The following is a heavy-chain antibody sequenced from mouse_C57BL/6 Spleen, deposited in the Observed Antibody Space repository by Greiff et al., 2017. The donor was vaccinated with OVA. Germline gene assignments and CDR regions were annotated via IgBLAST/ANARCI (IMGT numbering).Heavy chain of an antibody. CDR3: ARYYYGSSWFAY. Sequence: QVQLKQSGPGLVQPSQSLSITCTVSGFSLTSYGVHWVRQSPGKGLEWLGVIWSGGSTDYNAAFISRLSISKDNSKSQVFFKMNSLQADDTAIYYCARYYYGSSWFAYWGQGTLGTVSA. CDR2: IWSGGST. CDR1: GFSLTSYG. V-gene: IGHV2-2*01. D-gene: IGHD1-1*01. J-gene: IGHJ3*01.